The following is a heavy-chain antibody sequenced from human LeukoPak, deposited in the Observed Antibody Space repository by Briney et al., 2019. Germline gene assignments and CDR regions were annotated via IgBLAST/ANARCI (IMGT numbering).Heavy chain of an antibody. CDR2: IFTTGGA. D-gene: IGHD2-15*01. CDR1: GGSIGTYY. J-gene: IGHJ4*02. Sequence: SETLSLTCTVSGGSIGTYYWSWIRQPAGKGLEWIGRIFTTGGANYNPSLKSRVTMSLDTSKNLFSLKLNSVTAADTAVYYCVRAGPSLGLLWGQGALVTVSS. V-gene: IGHV4-4*07. CDR3: VRAGPSLGLL.